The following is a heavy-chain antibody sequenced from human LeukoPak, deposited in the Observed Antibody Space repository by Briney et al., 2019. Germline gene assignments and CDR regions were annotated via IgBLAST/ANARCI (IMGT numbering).Heavy chain of an antibody. Sequence: PSETLSLTCTVSGGSISSYYWSWLRQPPGKGLERLGYIYYSGSTNYNPSLKSRVTISVDTSKNQFSLKLSSVTAADTAVYYCARRSSSSWYLYDYWGQGTLVTVSS. CDR2: IYYSGST. CDR3: ARRSSSSWYLYDY. J-gene: IGHJ4*02. D-gene: IGHD6-13*01. CDR1: GGSISSYY. V-gene: IGHV4-59*08.